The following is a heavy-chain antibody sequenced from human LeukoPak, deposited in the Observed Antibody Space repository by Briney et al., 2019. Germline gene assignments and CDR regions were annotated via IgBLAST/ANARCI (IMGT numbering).Heavy chain of an antibody. J-gene: IGHJ5*02. CDR1: GGSFSGYY. CDR3: AADARWGSGFDH. D-gene: IGHD3-10*01. V-gene: IGHV4-34*01. CDR2: INHSGST. Sequence: ETLSLTCAVYGGSFSGYYWSWIRQPPGKGLEWIGEINHSGSTNYNPSLTSRVTISVDTSKNQFSLKLSSVTAADTAVYYCAADARWGSGFDHWGQGTLVTVSS.